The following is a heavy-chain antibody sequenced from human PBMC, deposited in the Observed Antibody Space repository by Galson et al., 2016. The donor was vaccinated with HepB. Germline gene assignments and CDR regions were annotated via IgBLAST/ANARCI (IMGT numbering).Heavy chain of an antibody. J-gene: IGHJ6*02. D-gene: IGHD3-9*01. Sequence: SETLSLTCTVSGGSISSYYWSWIRQPPGKGLEWIGYIYYSGSTNYNPSLKSRVTLSVDTSKNQFSLKLSSVTAADTAVYYCARDLGLQRFFDWVFHYGMDVWGQGTTVTVSS. CDR3: ARDLGLQRFFDWVFHYGMDV. V-gene: IGHV4-59*01. CDR1: GGSISSYY. CDR2: IYYSGST.